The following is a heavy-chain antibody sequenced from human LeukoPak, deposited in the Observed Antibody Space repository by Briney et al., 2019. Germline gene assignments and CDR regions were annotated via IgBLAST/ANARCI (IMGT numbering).Heavy chain of an antibody. D-gene: IGHD6-13*01. CDR1: GFSFSSYG. Sequence: GGSLRLSCAASGFSFSSYGMHWVRQAPGKGLEWVTFIRYDGSNKYYADSVKGRFTISRDDSKNTLYLQMNSLRTEDTAVYYCAKDSSGSSWYWDYWGQGTLVTVSS. V-gene: IGHV3-30*02. CDR3: AKDSSGSSWYWDY. J-gene: IGHJ4*02. CDR2: IRYDGSNK.